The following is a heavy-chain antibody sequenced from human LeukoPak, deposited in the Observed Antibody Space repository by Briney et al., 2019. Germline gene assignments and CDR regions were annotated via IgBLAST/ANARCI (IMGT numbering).Heavy chain of an antibody. CDR1: GGSISSSNYY. V-gene: IGHV4-39*07. CDR2: IYYSGST. Sequence: PSETLSLTCSVTGGSISSSNYYWGWIRQPPGKGLEWIGSIYYSGSTYYNPSLKSRVTISVDTSKNQFSLKLSSVTAADTAVYYCARSNSGYYDSSGYYGPSYYYYMDVWGKGTTVTVSS. J-gene: IGHJ6*03. CDR3: ARSNSGYYDSSGYYGPSYYYYMDV. D-gene: IGHD3-22*01.